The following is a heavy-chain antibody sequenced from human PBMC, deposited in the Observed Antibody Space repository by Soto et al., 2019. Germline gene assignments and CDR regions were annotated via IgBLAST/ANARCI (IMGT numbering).Heavy chain of an antibody. V-gene: IGHV4-31*03. D-gene: IGHD6-19*01. J-gene: IGHJ2*01. CDR1: GGSISSGGYY. CDR2: IDYSGST. CDR3: ARDLFGYSSGVGDWYFDL. Sequence: QVQLQESGPGLVKPSQTLSLTCTVSGGSISSGGYYWSWIRQHPGKGLEWLGYIDYSGSTYYNPSLKSRVTISVDTSKNQFSLNLRSVTAADTAVYYCARDLFGYSSGVGDWYFDLWGRGTLVTVSS.